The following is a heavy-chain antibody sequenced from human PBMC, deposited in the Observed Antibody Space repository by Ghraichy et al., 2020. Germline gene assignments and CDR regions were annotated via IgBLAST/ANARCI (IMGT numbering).Heavy chain of an antibody. CDR2: IRGSGSST. J-gene: IGHJ3*02. V-gene: IGHV3-23*01. D-gene: IGHD3-22*01. CDR3: AKARDYYDSSGYYFNAFDI. Sequence: GGSLRLSCAASAFTFSSYSMTWVRQAPGKGLEWVSSIRGSGSSTYYTDSVKGRFTISRDNSKNTLYLQMNSLRAEDTAVYYCAKARDYYDSSGYYFNAFDIWGQGTLVTVSS. CDR1: AFTFSSYS.